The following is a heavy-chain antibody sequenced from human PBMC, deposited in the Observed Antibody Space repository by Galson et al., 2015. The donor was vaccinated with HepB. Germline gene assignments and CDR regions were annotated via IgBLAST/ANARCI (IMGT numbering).Heavy chain of an antibody. CDR1: GGTFSSYT. J-gene: IGHJ6*02. CDR2: IIPILGIA. Sequence: SVKVSCKASGGTFSSYTISWVRQAPGQGLEWMGRIIPILGIANYAQKFQGRVTITADKSTSTAYMELSSLRSEDTAVYYCARKGRVVPAAKGHYYYYGMDVWGQGTTVTVSS. V-gene: IGHV1-69*02. D-gene: IGHD2-2*01. CDR3: ARKGRVVPAAKGHYYYYGMDV.